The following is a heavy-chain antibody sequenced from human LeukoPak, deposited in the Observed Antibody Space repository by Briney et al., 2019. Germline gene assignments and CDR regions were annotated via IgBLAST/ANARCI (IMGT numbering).Heavy chain of an antibody. CDR1: GDSISSSGYY. D-gene: IGHD3-22*01. CDR2: IDYSGAT. V-gene: IGHV4-39*07. CDR3: ARVGYYDSSGYYYDAFDI. J-gene: IGHJ3*02. Sequence: SETLSLTCTVSGDSISSSGYYWGWIRQPPGKGLEWIGSIDYSGATYYNPSLKSRVTISVDTSKNQFSLKLSFVTAADTAVYYCARVGYYDSSGYYYDAFDIWGQGTMVTVSS.